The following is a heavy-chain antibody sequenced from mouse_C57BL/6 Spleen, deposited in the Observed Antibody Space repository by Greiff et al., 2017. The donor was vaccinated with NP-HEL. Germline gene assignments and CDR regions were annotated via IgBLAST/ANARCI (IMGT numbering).Heavy chain of an antibody. Sequence: QVQLQQSGPELVKPGASVKISCKASGYAFSSSWMNWVKQRPGKGLEWIGRIYPGDGDTNYNGKFKGKATLTAAKSSSTAYMQLSSLTSEDSAVYFCARSYYGNYGFDYWGQGTTLTVSS. CDR3: ARSYYGNYGFDY. J-gene: IGHJ2*01. V-gene: IGHV1-82*01. CDR2: IYPGDGDT. D-gene: IGHD2-10*01. CDR1: GYAFSSSW.